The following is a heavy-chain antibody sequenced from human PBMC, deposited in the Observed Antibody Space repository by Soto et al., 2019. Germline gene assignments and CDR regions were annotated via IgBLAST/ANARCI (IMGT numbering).Heavy chain of an antibody. CDR3: VRHWGG. D-gene: IGHD2-21*01. CDR1: GFTFNTYD. V-gene: IGHV3-23*01. CDR2: IATTGETT. J-gene: IGHJ4*01. Sequence: EVQLLESGGGLVQPGGSLRLSCAASGFTFNTYDMSLVRQAPGTGLELVSSIATTGETTCYADSVRGRFTISRDNSKNTLFLQINTLRADDTALYYCVRHWGGWGHGTLVTVSS.